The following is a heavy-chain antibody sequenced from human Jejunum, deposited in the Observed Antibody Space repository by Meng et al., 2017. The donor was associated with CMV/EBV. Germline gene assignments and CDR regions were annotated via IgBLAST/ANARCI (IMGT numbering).Heavy chain of an antibody. CDR1: GFTFDDYA. CDR2: ISWNSGRI. J-gene: IGHJ6*02. Sequence: SGFTFDDYAMHWVRQDPGKGLEWVSGISWNSGRIGYADSVKGRFTISRDNAKNSLYLQMNSLRAEDTAFYYCAKDKGRNYYYGMDVWGQGTTVTVSS. CDR3: AKDKGRNYYYGMDV. V-gene: IGHV3-9*01.